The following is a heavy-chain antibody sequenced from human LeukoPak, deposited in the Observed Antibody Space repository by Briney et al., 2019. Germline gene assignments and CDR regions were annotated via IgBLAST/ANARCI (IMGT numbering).Heavy chain of an antibody. CDR2: IYTSGST. Sequence: PSETLSLTXTVSGGSIGSYYWSWIRQSAGKGLEWIGRIYTSGSTNYNPSLKSRVTMSVDTSKNQFSLKLSSVTAADTAVYYCARSTYAYFDYWGQGTLVTVSS. J-gene: IGHJ4*02. CDR3: ARSTYAYFDY. D-gene: IGHD2-8*01. CDR1: GGSIGSYY. V-gene: IGHV4-4*07.